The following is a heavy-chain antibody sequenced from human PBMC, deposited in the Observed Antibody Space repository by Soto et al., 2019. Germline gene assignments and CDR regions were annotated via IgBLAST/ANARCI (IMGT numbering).Heavy chain of an antibody. J-gene: IGHJ4*02. CDR2: ISAYNGNT. V-gene: IGHV1-18*04. CDR1: GYTFTSYG. Sequence: ASVKVSCKASGYTFTSYGISWVRQAPGQGLEWMGWISAYNGNTNYAHKLQGRVNMTTDTSTSTAYMELRSLRSDDTAVYYCARDERDYGSGSYVDYWGQGTLVTVSS. CDR3: ARDERDYGSGSYVDY. D-gene: IGHD3-10*01.